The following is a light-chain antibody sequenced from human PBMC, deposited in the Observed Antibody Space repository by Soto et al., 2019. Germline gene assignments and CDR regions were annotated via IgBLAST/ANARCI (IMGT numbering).Light chain of an antibody. V-gene: IGKV1-8*01. Sequence: AIRMTQSPSSLSASTGDRVTITCRASQGIGGYLAWYQVKTGKAPKLLMFAASTLQRGVPSRFSGSGSGTDVTLTISYLQYEDFATYYCQQYYAYPRTFGQGTKVDIK. J-gene: IGKJ1*01. CDR1: QGIGGY. CDR2: AAS. CDR3: QQYYAYPRT.